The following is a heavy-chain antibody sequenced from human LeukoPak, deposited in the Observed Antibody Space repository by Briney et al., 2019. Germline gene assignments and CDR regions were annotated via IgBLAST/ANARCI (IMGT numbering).Heavy chain of an antibody. CDR2: IYTSGST. CDR3: ARAVAVAGTFFDY. CDR1: GGSISSGSYY. D-gene: IGHD6-19*01. J-gene: IGHJ4*02. V-gene: IGHV4-61*02. Sequence: PSETLSLTCTVSGGSISSGSYYWSWIRQPAGKGLEWIGRIYTSGSTNYNPSLKSRVTISVDTSKNQFSLKLSSVTAADTAVYYCARAVAVAGTFFDYWGQGTLVTVSS.